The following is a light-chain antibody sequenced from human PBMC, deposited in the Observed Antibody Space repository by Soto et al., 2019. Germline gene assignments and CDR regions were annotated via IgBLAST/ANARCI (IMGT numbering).Light chain of an antibody. Sequence: QSALTQPASVSGSPGQSLTISCTGTSSDFGSYNLVSWYQQHPGKAPKLMIYEVSKRPSGVSNRFSGSKSGNTASLTISGLQAEDEADYYCCSYAGSSTLNYVFGTGTKVTVL. CDR1: SSDFGSYNL. CDR2: EVS. J-gene: IGLJ1*01. CDR3: CSYAGSSTLNYV. V-gene: IGLV2-23*02.